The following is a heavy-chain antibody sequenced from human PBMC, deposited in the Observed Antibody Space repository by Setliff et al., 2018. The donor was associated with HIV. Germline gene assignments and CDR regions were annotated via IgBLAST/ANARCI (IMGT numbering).Heavy chain of an antibody. CDR1: GGSITSSNYY. CDR2: IYYSGST. J-gene: IGHJ2*01. D-gene: IGHD3-3*01. Sequence: PSETLSLTCTVSGGSITSSNYYWGCIRQTPGKGLEWIGTIYYSGSTYYNPSLRSRVTISVDTSKNQFSLKLSSVTAADTAIYYCARHPGFWSGLRYFDLWGRGTLVTVSS. CDR3: ARHPGFWSGLRYFDL. V-gene: IGHV4-39*01.